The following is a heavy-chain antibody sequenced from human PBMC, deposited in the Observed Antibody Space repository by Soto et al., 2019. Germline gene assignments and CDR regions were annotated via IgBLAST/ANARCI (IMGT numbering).Heavy chain of an antibody. D-gene: IGHD3-22*01. J-gene: IGHJ4*02. Sequence: ASVKVSCKASGYTFTGYYTHWVRQAPGQGLEWMGWINPNSGGTNYAQKFQGRVTMTRDTSISTAYMELSRLRSDDTAVYYCARASGSSMIALSPFDYWGQGTLVTVSS. CDR3: ARASGSSMIALSPFDY. CDR1: GYTFTGYY. CDR2: INPNSGGT. V-gene: IGHV1-2*02.